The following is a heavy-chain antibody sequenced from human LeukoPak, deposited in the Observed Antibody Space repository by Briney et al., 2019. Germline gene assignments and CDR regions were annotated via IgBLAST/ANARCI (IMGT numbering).Heavy chain of an antibody. CDR2: ISGSGGST. J-gene: IGHJ6*03. D-gene: IGHD6-13*01. V-gene: IGHV3-23*01. CDR3: ARTPPSFSSSWYGYYYYYMDV. CDR1: GFTFSSYA. Sequence: PGGSLRLSCAASGFTFSSYAMSWVRQAPGKGLEWVSAISGSGGSTYYADSVKGRFTISRDNAKNSLYLQMNSLRAEDTAVYYCARTPPSFSSSWYGYYYYYMDVWGKGTTVTVSS.